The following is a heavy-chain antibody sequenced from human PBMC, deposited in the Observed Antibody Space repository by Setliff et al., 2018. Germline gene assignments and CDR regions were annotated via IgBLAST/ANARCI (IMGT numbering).Heavy chain of an antibody. J-gene: IGHJ6*03. CDR2: IIPAFTTA. CDR1: GGSFSSYA. CDR3: ARRGLPAYLTGAYYYYYMDV. Sequence: SVKVSCKASGGSFSSYAIIWVRQAPGQGLELMGGIIPAFTTANYAPNFHDRLRITADESTSTAYMELSSLRSEDTAVYYCARRGLPAYLTGAYYYYYMDVWGKGTTVTVSS. D-gene: IGHD7-27*01. V-gene: IGHV1-69*13.